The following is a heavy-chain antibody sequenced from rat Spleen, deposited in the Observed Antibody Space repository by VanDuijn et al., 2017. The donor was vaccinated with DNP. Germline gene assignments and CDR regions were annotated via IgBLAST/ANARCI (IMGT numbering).Heavy chain of an antibody. CDR2: IWNSGGT. CDR3: ARSGGTTTAYAMDA. CDR1: GFSLSSYG. Sequence: QVQLKESGPGLVQPSPTLSLTCTVSGFSLSSYGVRWVRQSPGTGLEWMGVIWNSGGTRYDATLKSRLTITKDTSKSQVLLKMNSLQTEDTAMYFCARSGGTTTAYAMDAWGQGTSVTVSS. D-gene: IGHD1-10*01. V-gene: IGHV2-16*01. J-gene: IGHJ4*01.